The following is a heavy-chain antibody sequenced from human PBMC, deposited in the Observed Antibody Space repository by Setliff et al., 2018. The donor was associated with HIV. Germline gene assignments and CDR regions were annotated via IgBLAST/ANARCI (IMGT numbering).Heavy chain of an antibody. CDR1: GYAFTDYS. Sequence: GASVKVSCKTSGYAFTDYSIHWVRQAPGQGLEWVGRINPDSRGTNYAQTFQGRVTMTRDTSVSTAYMELSRLRSDDTAVFYCARAPRIFPEFNNPHPHFDHWGQGTLVTVSS. J-gene: IGHJ4*02. V-gene: IGHV1-2*06. CDR3: ARAPRIFPEFNNPHPHFDH. CDR2: INPDSRGT. D-gene: IGHD3-3*01.